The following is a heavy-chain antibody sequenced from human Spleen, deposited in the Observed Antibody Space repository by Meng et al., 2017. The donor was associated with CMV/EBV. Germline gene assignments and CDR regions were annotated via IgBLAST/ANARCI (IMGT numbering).Heavy chain of an antibody. J-gene: IGHJ4*01. CDR1: GFTFSSYS. D-gene: IGHD3-16*01. CDR2: ISSSSSTI. V-gene: IGHV3-48*04. Sequence: GGSLRLSCAASGFTFSSYSMNWVRQAPGKGLEWVSYISSSSSTIYYADSVKGRFTISRDNAKNSLYLQMDSLRVEDTAFYYCASREGGYWGQGTLVTVSS. CDR3: ASREGGY.